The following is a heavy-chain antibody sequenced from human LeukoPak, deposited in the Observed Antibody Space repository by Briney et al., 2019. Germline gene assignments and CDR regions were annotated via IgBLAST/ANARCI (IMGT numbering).Heavy chain of an antibody. CDR2: INHSGST. Sequence: SETLSLTCAVYGGSFSGYYWSWIRQPPGKGLEWIGEINHSGSTNYNPSLKSRVTISVDTSKNQFSLKLSSVTAADTAVYYCARVAPYYYGSGSYFDYWGQGTLVTVSS. V-gene: IGHV4-34*01. CDR1: GGSFSGYY. D-gene: IGHD3-10*01. J-gene: IGHJ4*02. CDR3: ARVAPYYYGSGSYFDY.